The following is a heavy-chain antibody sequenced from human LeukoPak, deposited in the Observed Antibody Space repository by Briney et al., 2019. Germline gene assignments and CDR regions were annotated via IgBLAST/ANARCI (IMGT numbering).Heavy chain of an antibody. CDR1: GYTFTNYG. CDR3: ARTLDDYGDYGV. J-gene: IGHJ3*01. CDR2: ISAYNGNT. D-gene: IGHD4-17*01. V-gene: IGHV1-18*04. Sequence: ASVKASCKAFGYTFTNYGISWVRQAPGQGLEWMGWISAYNGNTNYAQKVQGRVTMTTDTSTSTAYMELRSLRSDDTAVYYCARTLDDYGDYGVWGQGTMVTVSS.